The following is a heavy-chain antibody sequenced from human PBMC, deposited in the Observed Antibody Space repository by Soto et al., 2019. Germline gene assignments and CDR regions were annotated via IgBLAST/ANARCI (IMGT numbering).Heavy chain of an antibody. D-gene: IGHD6-6*01. CDR3: AAVPYSSSSLDYFDY. Sequence: PSETLSLTCTVSGGSISSYYWSWIRQPPGKGLEWIGYIYYSGSTNYNPSLKSRVTISVDTSKNQFSLKLSSVTAADTAVYYCAAVPYSSSSLDYFDYWGQGTLVTVSS. V-gene: IGHV4-59*08. CDR2: IYYSGST. CDR1: GGSISSYY. J-gene: IGHJ4*02.